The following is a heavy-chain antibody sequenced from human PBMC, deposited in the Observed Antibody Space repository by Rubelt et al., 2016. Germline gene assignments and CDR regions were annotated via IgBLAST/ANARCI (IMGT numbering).Heavy chain of an antibody. CDR1: GYTFTGYY. CDR2: INPNSGGT. Sequence: QVQLVQSGAEVKKPGASVKISCKASGYTFTGYYMHWVRQAPGQGLEWMGWINPNSGGTNYDQKFQDRVTMTRQTSISTAYRELSRLRSDDTAVYYCARDLYKGPRWLVAYWGQGTLVTVSS. D-gene: IGHD6-19*01. V-gene: IGHV1-2*02. CDR3: ARDLYKGPRWLVAY. J-gene: IGHJ4*02.